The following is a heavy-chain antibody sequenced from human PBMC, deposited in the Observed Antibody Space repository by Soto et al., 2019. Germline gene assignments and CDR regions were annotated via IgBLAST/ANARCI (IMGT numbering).Heavy chain of an antibody. CDR3: ARHGHNIYGFDV. Sequence: QVQPQESGPGLVRPSDTLSLTCAVSGGSISSVHWWSWVRQSPGKGLEWIGEMHPSGSTNYNPSLKSRVTVSRDKSRNQFSLKMYSVTAADTAVYFCARHGHNIYGFDVWGRGTTVTVSS. CDR1: GGSISSVHW. CDR2: MHPSGST. V-gene: IGHV4-4*02. J-gene: IGHJ6*02. D-gene: IGHD1-1*01.